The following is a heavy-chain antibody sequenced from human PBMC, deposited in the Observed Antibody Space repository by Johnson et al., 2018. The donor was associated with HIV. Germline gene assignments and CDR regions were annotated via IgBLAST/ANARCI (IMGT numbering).Heavy chain of an antibody. D-gene: IGHD2-8*02. V-gene: IGHV3-20*04. CDR2: INWDGSRT. Sequence: VESGGGVIRPGGSLRLSCAASGFTFDYYDMNWVRQVPGKGLEWVSGINWDGSRTGYVDSVKGRFTVSRDNAKNSLYLQMNSLRGEDTALYFCARGDYCTAGVCYDEPFDIWGQGTMVTVSS. CDR3: ARGDYCTAGVCYDEPFDI. CDR1: GFTFDYYD. J-gene: IGHJ3*02.